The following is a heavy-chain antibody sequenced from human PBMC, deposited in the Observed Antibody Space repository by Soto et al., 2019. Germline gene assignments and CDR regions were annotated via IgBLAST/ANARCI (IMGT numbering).Heavy chain of an antibody. J-gene: IGHJ6*03. CDR1: GGSISSYY. CDR3: ARGLGYLGYYYYYYMDV. V-gene: IGHV4-59*12. D-gene: IGHD3-22*01. CDR2: IYYSGST. Sequence: SETLSLTCTVSGGSISSYYWTWIRQPPGKGLEWIGEIYYSGSTNYNPSLKSRVTISVDKSKNQFSLKLSSVTAADTAVYYCARGLGYLGYYYYYYMDVWGKGTTVTVSS.